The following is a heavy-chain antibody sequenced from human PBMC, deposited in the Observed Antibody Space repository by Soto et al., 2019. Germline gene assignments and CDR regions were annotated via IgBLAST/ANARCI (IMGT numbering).Heavy chain of an antibody. V-gene: IGHV4-59*01. CDR1: GGSISMYY. D-gene: IGHD4-17*01. CDR2: IYYSGST. J-gene: IGHJ4*02. Sequence: PSETLSLTCTVSGGSISMYYWSWIRQPPGKGLEWIGYIYYSGSTNYNPSLKSRVTISVDTSKNQFSLKLSSVTAADTAVYYCARHYGRVDYWGKGTLVTVSS. CDR3: ARHYGRVDY.